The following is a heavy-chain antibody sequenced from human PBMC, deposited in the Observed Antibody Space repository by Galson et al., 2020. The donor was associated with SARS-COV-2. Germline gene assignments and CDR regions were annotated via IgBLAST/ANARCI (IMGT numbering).Heavy chain of an antibody. Sequence: GGSLRLSCAESGFTFSSYGMQWVRQAPGKGLEWVAVIWNDGSNKYYADSVKGRFTISRDNSKNTLYLQMNSLRAEDTAVYYCAREGSVTGVGYGMDVWGQGTTVTVSS. CDR2: IWNDGSNK. CDR1: GFTFSSYG. V-gene: IGHV3-33*01. CDR3: AREGSVTGVGYGMDV. D-gene: IGHD4-17*01. J-gene: IGHJ6*02.